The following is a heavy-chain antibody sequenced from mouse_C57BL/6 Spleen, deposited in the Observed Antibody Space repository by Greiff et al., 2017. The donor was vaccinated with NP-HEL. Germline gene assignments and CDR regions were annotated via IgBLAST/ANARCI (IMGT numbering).Heavy chain of an antibody. V-gene: IGHV14-2*01. CDR3: ARWDFTTVVATDY. J-gene: IGHJ2*01. Sequence: DVKLQESGAELVKPGASVKLSCTASGFNIKDYYMHWVKQRTEQGLEWIGRIDPEDGETKYAPKFQGKATITADTSSNTAYLQLSSLTSEDTAVYYCARWDFTTVVATDYWGQGTTLTVSS. CDR2: IDPEDGET. D-gene: IGHD1-1*01. CDR1: GFNIKDYY.